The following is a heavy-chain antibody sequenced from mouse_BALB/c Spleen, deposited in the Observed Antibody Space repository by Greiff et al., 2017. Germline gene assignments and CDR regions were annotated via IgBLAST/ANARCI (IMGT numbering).Heavy chain of an antibody. CDR1: GFTFSSFG. J-gene: IGHJ2*01. CDR2: ISIGSSTI. CDR3: ARATVQYYFDY. V-gene: IGHV5-17*02. Sequence: DVKLVESGGGLVQPGGSRKPSCAASGFTFSSFGMHWVRQAPEKGLEWVAYISIGSSTIYYADTVKGRFTIARDNPKNTLFLQMTSLRSEDTAMYYCARATVQYYFDYWGQGTTLTVSS. D-gene: IGHD4-1*02.